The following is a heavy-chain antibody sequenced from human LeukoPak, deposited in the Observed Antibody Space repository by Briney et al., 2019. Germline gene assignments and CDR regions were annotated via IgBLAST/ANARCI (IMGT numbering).Heavy chain of an antibody. Sequence: PSETLSLTCIVSGGSISSGSFYWGWIRQPPGKGLEWIGSIYYSGTTFYNPSLKSRVTISVDTSKNQFSLKLSSVTAADTAVYYCAGGQQLVVGSCVYWGQGTLVTVSS. J-gene: IGHJ4*02. V-gene: IGHV4-39*01. CDR3: AGGQQLVVGSCVY. D-gene: IGHD6-13*01. CDR2: IYYSGTT. CDR1: GGSISSGSFY.